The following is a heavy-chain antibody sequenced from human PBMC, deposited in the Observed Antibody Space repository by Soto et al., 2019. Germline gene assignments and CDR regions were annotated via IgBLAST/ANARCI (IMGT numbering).Heavy chain of an antibody. J-gene: IGHJ4*02. V-gene: IGHV4-31*03. CDR2: IYYRGST. CDR1: GGSISSGCYY. Sequence: QVQLQESGPGLVKPSQTLSLTCPVSGGSISSGCYYWIWIRPRPGKGLEWIGYIYYRGSTYYHPSLKGRFTISVATSKNQFSPKVSSVTAGDTGVYYRARSFGAAAAGPFDFWGQGTLVTVSS. CDR3: ARSFGAAAAGPFDF. D-gene: IGHD6-13*01.